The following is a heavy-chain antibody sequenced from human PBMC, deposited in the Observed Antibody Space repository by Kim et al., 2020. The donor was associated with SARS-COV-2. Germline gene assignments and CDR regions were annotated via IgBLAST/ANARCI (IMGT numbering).Heavy chain of an antibody. CDR3: ARVRYGLFDWLLYFDY. Sequence: SHKSRVTISVDTSKNQFSLKLSSVTAADTAVYYCARVRYGLFDWLLYFDYWGQGTLVTVSS. V-gene: IGHV4-59*12. J-gene: IGHJ4*02. D-gene: IGHD3-9*01.